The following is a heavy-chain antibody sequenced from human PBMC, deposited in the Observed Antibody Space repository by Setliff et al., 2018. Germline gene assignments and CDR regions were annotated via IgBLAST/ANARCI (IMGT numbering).Heavy chain of an antibody. J-gene: IGHJ6*02. V-gene: IGHV4-59*01. Sequence: PSETLSLTCTVSGGSISSYYWSWIRQPPGKGLEWIGYIQKSGGTNYNPSLKSRVTISVDTSTNQFSLKLRSVTAADTAVYYCARLSWDGLRYHGLDVWGQGTTVTVSS. CDR1: GGSISSYY. CDR2: IQKSGGT. CDR3: ARLSWDGLRYHGLDV. D-gene: IGHD3-10*01.